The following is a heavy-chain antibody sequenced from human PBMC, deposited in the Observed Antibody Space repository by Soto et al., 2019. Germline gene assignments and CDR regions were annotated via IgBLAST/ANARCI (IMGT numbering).Heavy chain of an antibody. CDR2: IIPIFGTA. J-gene: IGHJ6*02. CDR3: ARTEEYRKDYYYYGMDV. Sequence: GASVKVSCKASGGTFSSYAISWVRQAPGQGLEWMGGIIPIFGTANYAQKFQGRVTITADESTSTAYMELSSLRSEDTAVYYCARTEEYRKDYYYYGMDVWGQGTTVTVSS. CDR1: GGTFSSYA. D-gene: IGHD5-18*01. V-gene: IGHV1-69*13.